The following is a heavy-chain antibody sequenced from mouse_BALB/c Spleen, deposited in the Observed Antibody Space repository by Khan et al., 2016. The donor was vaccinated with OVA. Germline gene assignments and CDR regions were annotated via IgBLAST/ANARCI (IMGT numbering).Heavy chain of an antibody. V-gene: IGHV9-3-1*01. CDR2: INTYTGEP. CDR1: DYTFTNYG. D-gene: IGHD2-12*01. CDR3: ARKNYSYDRYFDV. J-gene: IGHJ1*01. Sequence: QVQLKQSGPELKKPGETVKISCKASDYTFTNYGMNWVRQAPGKGLKWMGWINTYTGEPKYADDFKGRFAFSLENSASTAYLQINNLKHEDSAAYYCARKNYSYDRYFDVWGAGTTVTVSS.